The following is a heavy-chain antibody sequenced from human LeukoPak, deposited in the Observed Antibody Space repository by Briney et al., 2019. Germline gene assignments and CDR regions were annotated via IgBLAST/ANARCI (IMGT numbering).Heavy chain of an antibody. D-gene: IGHD4-23*01. V-gene: IGHV4-34*01. CDR2: MNHSGRT. J-gene: IGHJ4*02. CDR3: ASTPPYYGGNHAFDY. CDR1: GGSFSAYY. Sequence: SETLSLTCAVYGGSFSAYYWSWIRQPPGKGLEWIGEMNHSGRTNYNPTLKSRVTISVDTSKNQFSLKLSSVTAADTAVYYCASTPPYYGGNHAFDYWGQGTLVTVSS.